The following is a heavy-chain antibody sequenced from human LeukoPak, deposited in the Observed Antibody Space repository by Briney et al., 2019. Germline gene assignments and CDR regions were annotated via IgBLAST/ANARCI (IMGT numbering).Heavy chain of an antibody. V-gene: IGHV3-33*06. Sequence: PGGSLRLSCAASGFTFSSYGMHWVRQAPGKGLEWVAVIWYDGSNKYYADSVKGRFTISRDNSKNTLYLQMNSLRAEDTAVYYCAKELICITGTLAKWFDPWGQGTLVNVSS. CDR3: AKELICITGTLAKWFDP. D-gene: IGHD1-7*01. J-gene: IGHJ5*02. CDR1: GFTFSSYG. CDR2: IWYDGSNK.